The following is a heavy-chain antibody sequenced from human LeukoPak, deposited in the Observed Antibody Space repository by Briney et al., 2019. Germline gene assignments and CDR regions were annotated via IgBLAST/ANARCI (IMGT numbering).Heavy chain of an antibody. Sequence: GGSLRLSCAASGFTFSSYWMSWVRQAPGKGLEWVADIKQDGSEKYYVDSVKGRFTISRDNAKNSLYLQMNSLRAEDTAVYYCSRLGYCSGGSCYSSYYFDYWGQGTLVTVSS. V-gene: IGHV3-7*01. CDR3: SRLGYCSGGSCYSSYYFDY. CDR2: IKQDGSEK. CDR1: GFTFSSYW. J-gene: IGHJ4*02. D-gene: IGHD2-15*01.